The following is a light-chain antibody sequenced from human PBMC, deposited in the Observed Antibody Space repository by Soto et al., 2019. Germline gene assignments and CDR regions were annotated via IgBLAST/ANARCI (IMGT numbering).Light chain of an antibody. J-gene: IGKJ5*01. Sequence: EIVLTQSPATLSLSPGERATLSCRASQSVSSNLAWYQQNPGQAPSLLIYGASTRATGIPARFSGSGSGTEFTLTISSLQSEYFAVYFCHQYNNWPRTFGQGTRLEIK. CDR2: GAS. CDR1: QSVSSN. V-gene: IGKV3-15*01. CDR3: HQYNNWPRT.